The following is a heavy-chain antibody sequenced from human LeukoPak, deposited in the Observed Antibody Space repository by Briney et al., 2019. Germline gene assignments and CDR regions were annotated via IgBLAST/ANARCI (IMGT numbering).Heavy chain of an antibody. D-gene: IGHD3-9*01. Sequence: PGGSLRLSCAASGFTVHSNYMSWVRQAPGKGLEWVSVIDRSGVTHYADSVKGRFTISRDNAKNSLYLQMNSLRAEDTAVYYCATVLGTSYDMRHHRGAFDNWGQGTLVTVSS. V-gene: IGHV3-53*01. CDR3: ATVLGTSYDMRHHRGAFDN. J-gene: IGHJ4*02. CDR2: IDRSGVT. CDR1: GFTVHSNY.